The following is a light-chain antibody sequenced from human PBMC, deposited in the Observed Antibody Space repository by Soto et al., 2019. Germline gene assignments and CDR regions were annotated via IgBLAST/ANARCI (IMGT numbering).Light chain of an antibody. CDR1: QSISSW. J-gene: IGKJ1*01. CDR3: QHSTSYSEA. V-gene: IGKV1-5*03. CDR2: KAS. Sequence: DIQMAQSPSAVCASGGERGTSTCRASQSISSWLAWYQQKPGKAPKLLIYKASTLKSGVPSRFSGSGSGTEFTLTISSLQPADFATYYCQHSTSYSEAFAQGTKVDIK.